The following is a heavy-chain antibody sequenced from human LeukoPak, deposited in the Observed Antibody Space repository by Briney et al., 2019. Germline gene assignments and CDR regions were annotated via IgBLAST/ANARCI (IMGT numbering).Heavy chain of an antibody. CDR3: ARVRKEDTYGFGYYMDV. Sequence: ASVKVSCKASGYTFTSYGISWVRQAPGQGLEWMGWISAYNGNTNYAQKFQGRVTITRDMSTSTVYMELSSLISEDTAVYYCARVRKEDTYGFGYYMDVWGKGTTVTVSS. J-gene: IGHJ6*03. V-gene: IGHV1-18*01. D-gene: IGHD3/OR15-3a*01. CDR1: GYTFTSYG. CDR2: ISAYNGNT.